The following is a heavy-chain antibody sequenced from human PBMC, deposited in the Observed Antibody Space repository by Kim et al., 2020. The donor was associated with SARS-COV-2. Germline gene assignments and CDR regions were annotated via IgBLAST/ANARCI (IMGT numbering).Heavy chain of an antibody. CDR3: VKDIEGGAMFYAFDL. CDR2: VSWNSVNI. Sequence: GGSLRLSCAASGFSFDAYAMHWVRQLPGKGLEWVSGVSWNSVNIGYVDSVKGRFTISRDNAKHSLYLQMDGLRAEDTALYYCVKDIEGGAMFYAFDLWGQATMVTVSS. CDR1: GFSFDAYA. D-gene: IGHD3-16*01. J-gene: IGHJ3*01. V-gene: IGHV3-9*01.